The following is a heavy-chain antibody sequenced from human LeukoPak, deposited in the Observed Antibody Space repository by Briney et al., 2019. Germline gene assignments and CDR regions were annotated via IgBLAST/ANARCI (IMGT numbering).Heavy chain of an antibody. Sequence: ASVKVSCKASGYTFTGYYMHWVRQAPGQGLEWMGWINPNSGGTNYAKKFQGRVTMTRDTSISTAYMELSRLRSDDTAVYYCARDRGYCSGGSCFDAFDIWGQGTMVTVSS. CDR2: INPNSGGT. J-gene: IGHJ3*02. V-gene: IGHV1-2*02. D-gene: IGHD2-15*01. CDR1: GYTFTGYY. CDR3: ARDRGYCSGGSCFDAFDI.